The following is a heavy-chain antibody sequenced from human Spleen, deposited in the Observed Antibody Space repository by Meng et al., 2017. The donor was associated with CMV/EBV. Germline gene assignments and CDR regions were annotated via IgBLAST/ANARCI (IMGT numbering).Heavy chain of an antibody. CDR2: ISAENGNT. J-gene: IGHJ4*02. CDR1: GYNFVSFG. CDR3: ARAGAAVTTHFDF. D-gene: IGHD4-17*01. V-gene: IGHV1-18*01. Sequence: CKDSGYNFVSFGITWVRQAPGQGLEWMGWISAENGNTNYAEKFQGRVTVTTDTSTNTAYMDLRSLRSDDSAVYYCARAGAAVTTHFDFWGQGTLVTVSS.